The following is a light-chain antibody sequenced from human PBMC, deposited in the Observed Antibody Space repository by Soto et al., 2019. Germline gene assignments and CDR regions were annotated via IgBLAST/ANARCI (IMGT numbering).Light chain of an antibody. CDR1: QSIGTW. Sequence: DIQMTQSPSTLSASVGDRVTITCRASQSIGTWLAWYQQKPGKAPKVLIHKASSLESGVPSRFSGSGSGTEFTLTISSLQPDDFATYYCQQYNIYPYTFGQGTKWIS. CDR3: QQYNIYPYT. V-gene: IGKV1-5*03. J-gene: IGKJ2*01. CDR2: KAS.